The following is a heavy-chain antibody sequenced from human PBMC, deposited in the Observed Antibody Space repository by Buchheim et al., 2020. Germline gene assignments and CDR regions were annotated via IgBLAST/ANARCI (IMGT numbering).Heavy chain of an antibody. J-gene: IGHJ4*02. Sequence: QVQLVQSGAEVKKPGAPVKFSCKASGYTFTSYYMHWVRQAPGQGLEWMGIINPSGGSTSYAQKFQGRVTMTRDTATSPVHMELSSLRSEDTAVYYCARPAVAGGFDYWGQGTL. CDR2: INPSGGST. CDR1: GYTFTSYY. D-gene: IGHD6-19*01. V-gene: IGHV1-46*01. CDR3: ARPAVAGGFDY.